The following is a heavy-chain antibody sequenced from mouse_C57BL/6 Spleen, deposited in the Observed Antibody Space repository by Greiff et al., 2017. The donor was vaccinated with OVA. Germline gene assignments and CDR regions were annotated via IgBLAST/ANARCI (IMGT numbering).Heavy chain of an antibody. V-gene: IGHV5-17*01. Sequence: EVKLVESGGGLVKPGGSLKLSCAASGFTFSDYGMHWVRQAPEKGLEWVAYISSGSSTIYYADTVKGRFTISRDNAKNTLFLQMTSLRSEDTAMYYCARPDGYLFAYWGQGTLVTVSA. D-gene: IGHD2-3*01. CDR3: ARPDGYLFAY. CDR2: ISSGSSTI. J-gene: IGHJ3*01. CDR1: GFTFSDYG.